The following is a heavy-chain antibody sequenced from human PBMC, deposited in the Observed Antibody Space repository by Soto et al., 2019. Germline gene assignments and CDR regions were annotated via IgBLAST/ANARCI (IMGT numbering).Heavy chain of an antibody. J-gene: IGHJ6*02. Sequence: ASVKVSCKASGYTFTSYAMHWVRQAPGQRLEWMGWINAGNGNTKYSQKFQGRVTITRDTSASTAYMELSSLRSEDTAVYYCAREGYSYGGMDVWGQGTTVTVSS. CDR3: AREGYSYGGMDV. V-gene: IGHV1-3*01. D-gene: IGHD5-18*01. CDR2: INAGNGNT. CDR1: GYTFTSYA.